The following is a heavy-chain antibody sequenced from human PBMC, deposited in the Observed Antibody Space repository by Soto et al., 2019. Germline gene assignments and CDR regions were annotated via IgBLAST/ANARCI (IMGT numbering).Heavy chain of an antibody. CDR3: AKLVESSSCW. J-gene: IGHJ4*02. CDR2: ITGGGGAT. CDR1: VFPFSNYA. V-gene: IGHV3-23*01. D-gene: IGHD6-13*01. Sequence: GGSLRLSCAASVFPFSNYAMIWVRQAPGKGLEWVSAITGGGGATYYADSVKGRFTISRDNSKNTLYLQMNSLRAEDTAVYYCAKLVESSSCWWGQGTLVTVSS.